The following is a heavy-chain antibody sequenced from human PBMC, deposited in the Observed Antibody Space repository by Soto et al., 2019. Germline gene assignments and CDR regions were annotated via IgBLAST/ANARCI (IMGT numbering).Heavy chain of an antibody. Sequence: QVHLVQSGAEVKTPGASVKFSCKASGYTFTHYGITWVRQAPGQGLEWMGWISGYNGNTNYAQKFQARLTMTTDTSTNTAYMEWRSLRFDDTAVYYCARRDPQPDCFDYWGQGTLVTVSS. CDR3: ARRDPQPDCFDY. D-gene: IGHD2-2*01. J-gene: IGHJ4*02. V-gene: IGHV1-18*04. CDR2: ISGYNGNT. CDR1: GYTFTHYG.